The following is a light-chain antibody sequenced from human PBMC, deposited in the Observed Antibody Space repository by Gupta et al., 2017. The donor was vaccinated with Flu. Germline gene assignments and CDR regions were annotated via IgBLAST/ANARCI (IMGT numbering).Light chain of an antibody. V-gene: IGKV3-20*01. CDR1: QSVSSSY. CDR3: QQYGSSPQT. J-gene: IGKJ2*01. CDR2: GAS. Sequence: GTLSLSPGDRATLSCRASQSVSSSYLAWYQQKPGQAPRLLIYGASSRATGIPDRFSGSGSGTDFTLTISRLEPEDFAVYYCQQYGSSPQTFGQGTKLEIK.